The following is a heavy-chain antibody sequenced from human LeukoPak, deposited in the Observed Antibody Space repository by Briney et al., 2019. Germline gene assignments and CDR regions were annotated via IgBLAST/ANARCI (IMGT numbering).Heavy chain of an antibody. Sequence: ASVKVSCKASGGTFSSYAISWVRQAPGQGLEWMGGIIPIFGTANYAQKFQGRVTITADKSTSTAYMELSSLRSEDTAVYYCARGSDCSGGSCYGGNYYYYYMDVWGKGTTVTVSS. CDR3: ARGSDCSGGSCYGGNYYYYYMDV. J-gene: IGHJ6*03. CDR2: IIPIFGTA. D-gene: IGHD2-15*01. CDR1: GGTFSSYA. V-gene: IGHV1-69*06.